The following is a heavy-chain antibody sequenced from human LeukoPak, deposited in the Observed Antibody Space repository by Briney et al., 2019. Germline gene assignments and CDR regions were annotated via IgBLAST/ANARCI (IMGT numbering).Heavy chain of an antibody. CDR2: ISYDGSNR. J-gene: IGHJ4*02. Sequence: TGGSLRLSCAASGFTFSSYAMHWVRQAPGKGLEWVAVISYDGSNRYYADSVKGRFTISRDNAKNSLYLQMNSLRAEDTAVYYCARDERWNPFIDYWGQGTLVTVSS. CDR1: GFTFSSYA. V-gene: IGHV3-30*04. CDR3: ARDERWNPFIDY. D-gene: IGHD1-1*01.